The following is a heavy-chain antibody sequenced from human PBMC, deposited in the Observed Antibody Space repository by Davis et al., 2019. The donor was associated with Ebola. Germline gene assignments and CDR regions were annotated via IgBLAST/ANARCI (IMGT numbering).Heavy chain of an antibody. Sequence: SVPVSCKASGYRFTSHYMHWVRQAPGQGLEWMGIINPITGGTSYAQNFQVRVNMTRDTSTSTVYMELSSLRSEDTAVYYCAREGGRYYDSSGYVFDIWGQGTMVKVSS. D-gene: IGHD3-22*01. J-gene: IGHJ3*02. CDR2: INPITGGT. V-gene: IGHV1-46*01. CDR1: GYRFTSHY. CDR3: AREGGRYYDSSGYVFDI.